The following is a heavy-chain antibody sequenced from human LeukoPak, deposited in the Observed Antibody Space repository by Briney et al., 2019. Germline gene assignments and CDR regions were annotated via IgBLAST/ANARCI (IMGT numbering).Heavy chain of an antibody. CDR2: MNPNSGNT. D-gene: IGHD2-21*01. V-gene: IGHV1-8*03. CDR3: AKDRTFVVYYYYMDV. J-gene: IGHJ6*03. CDR1: GYTFTSYD. Sequence: ASVKVSCMASGYTFTSYDINWVRQATGQGLEWMGWMNPNSGNTGYAQKFQGRVTITRNTSISTAYMELNSLRAEDTAVYYCAKDRTFVVYYYYMDVWGKGTTVTVSS.